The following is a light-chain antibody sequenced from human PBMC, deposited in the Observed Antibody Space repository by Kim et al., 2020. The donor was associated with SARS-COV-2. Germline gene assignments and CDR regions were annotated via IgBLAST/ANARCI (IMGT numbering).Light chain of an antibody. CDR1: QGVSNN. CDR3: QQYNNWPRT. J-gene: IGKJ4*01. Sequence: EIVMTQSPVTLSVSPGERATLPCRASQGVSNNLAWYQQKPGQAPRLLIYGASIRAPGIPARFSGSGSGTEFTLTISSLQSEDFAVYYCQQYNNWPRTFGEGTKVDIK. V-gene: IGKV3D-15*01. CDR2: GAS.